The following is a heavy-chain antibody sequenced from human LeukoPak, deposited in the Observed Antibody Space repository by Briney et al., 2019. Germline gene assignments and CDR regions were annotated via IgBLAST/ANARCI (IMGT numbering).Heavy chain of an antibody. CDR2: IYYSGST. V-gene: IGHV4-59*08. CDR3: ASHPAGDAFDI. J-gene: IGHJ3*02. Sequence: PSETLSLTCTVSGGSISSYYWSWIRQPPGKGLEWIGYIYYSGSTNYDPSLKSRVTISVDTSKNQFSLKLSSVTAADTAVYYGASHPAGDAFDIWGQGTMVTVSS. CDR1: GGSISSYY.